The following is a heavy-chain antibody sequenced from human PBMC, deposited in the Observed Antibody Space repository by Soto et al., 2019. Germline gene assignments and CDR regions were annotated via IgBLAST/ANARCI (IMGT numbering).Heavy chain of an antibody. Sequence: GGSLRLSCAASGFTFSSYAMHWVRQAPGKGLEWVAVISYDGSNKYYADSVKGRFTISRDNSKNTLYLQMNSLRAEDTTVYYCARTWPYGDYWGQGTLVTVSS. CDR2: ISYDGSNK. CDR3: ARTWPYGDY. CDR1: GFTFSSYA. D-gene: IGHD2-8*01. V-gene: IGHV3-30-3*01. J-gene: IGHJ4*02.